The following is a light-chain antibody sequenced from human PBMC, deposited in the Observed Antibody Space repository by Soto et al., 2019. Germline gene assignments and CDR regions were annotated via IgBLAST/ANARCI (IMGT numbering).Light chain of an antibody. J-gene: IGLJ3*02. CDR1: SSDVGTSNR. V-gene: IGLV2-23*01. CDR2: EDT. CDR3: CSYAGTTTWV. Sequence: QSALTQPASVSGSPGQSITISCTGTSSDVGTSNRVSWYQHHPGEAPKLIIYEDTKRPSWISNRFSGSKSANTASLTVSGLHVEDDADYYCCSYAGTTTWVFGGGTKLTVL.